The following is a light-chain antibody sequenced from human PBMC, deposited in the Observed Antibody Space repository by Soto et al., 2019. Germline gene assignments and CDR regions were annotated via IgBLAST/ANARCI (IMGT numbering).Light chain of an antibody. CDR2: DAS. J-gene: IGKJ4*01. CDR1: QSISSW. Sequence: DIXXTQSPSTLSASVGDRVTITCRASQSISSWLAWYQQKPGKAPKLLIYDASSLESGVPSRFSGSGSGTEFTLTISSLQPDDFATYYCQQYNSYPLTFGGGTKVEIK. V-gene: IGKV1-5*01. CDR3: QQYNSYPLT.